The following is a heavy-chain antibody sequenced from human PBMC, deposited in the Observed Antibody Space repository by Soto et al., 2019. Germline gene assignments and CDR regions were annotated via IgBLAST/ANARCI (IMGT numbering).Heavy chain of an antibody. V-gene: IGHV3-30*03. J-gene: IGHJ3*01. CDR2: VSFDGSDS. CDR1: GFLFSSYG. CDR3: ATFGIYDFWSGYHHRDAFDV. D-gene: IGHD3-3*01. Sequence: QVQLVESGGGVVQPGRSLRLSCAASGFLFSSYGLHWVRQAPGKGLEWVAIVSFDGSDSYYADSVKGRFTIFRDNSKNTLYLQMNSLRTEDTAVYYCATFGIYDFWSGYHHRDAFDVWGQGTMVTVSS.